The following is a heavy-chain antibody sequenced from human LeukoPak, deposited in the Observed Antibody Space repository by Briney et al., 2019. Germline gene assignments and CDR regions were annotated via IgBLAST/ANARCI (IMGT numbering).Heavy chain of an antibody. V-gene: IGHV3-7*03. J-gene: IGHJ3*02. D-gene: IGHD6-6*01. CDR2: IKQDGSEK. Sequence: PGGSLRLSCAASGITFSSYGMSWVRQAPGKGLEWVANIKQDGSEKYYVDSVKGRFTISRDNAKNSLYLQMNSLRTEDTALYYCSGSSAGAFDIWGQGTMVTVSS. CDR3: SGSSAGAFDI. CDR1: GITFSSYG.